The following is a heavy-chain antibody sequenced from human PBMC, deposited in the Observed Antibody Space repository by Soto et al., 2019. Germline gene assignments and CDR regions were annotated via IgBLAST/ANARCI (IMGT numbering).Heavy chain of an antibody. CDR2: ISSSGSTI. D-gene: IGHD3-22*01. CDR3: ARGSHSSGYEVHY. CDR1: GFTFSDYC. Sequence: GGALRLSCADSGFTFSDYCMSWIRQAPGKGLEWVSYISSSGSTIYYADSVKGRFTISRDNAKNSLYLQMNSLRAEDTAVYYCARGSHSSGYEVHYWGHGPLVPFSP. V-gene: IGHV3-11*01. J-gene: IGHJ4*01.